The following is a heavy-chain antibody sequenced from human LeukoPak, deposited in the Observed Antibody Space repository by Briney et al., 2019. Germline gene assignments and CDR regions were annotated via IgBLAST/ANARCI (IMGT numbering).Heavy chain of an antibody. CDR1: GFTFSDHY. Sequence: AGGSLRLSCAAPGFTFSDHYMDWVGQAPGKGLEGVGRTKNKATSYTTTYAASVEGRFTISRDDSKNSIYLQMNSLKTEDTAVYYCARGGTHTSGYSYLLAWGQGTLVTVSS. V-gene: IGHV3-72*01. D-gene: IGHD5-18*01. CDR3: ARGGTHTSGYSYLLA. CDR2: TKNKATSYTT. J-gene: IGHJ4*02.